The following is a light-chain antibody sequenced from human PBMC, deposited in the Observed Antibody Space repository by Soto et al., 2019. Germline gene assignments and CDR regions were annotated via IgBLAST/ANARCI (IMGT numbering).Light chain of an antibody. Sequence: DIQMTQSPSTLSASVGDRVTITCRASQRISGWLAWYQQKPGKAPQLLMSDASSLESGVPSRFSGSGSGTEFSLPISSLQPDDFATYYCQQYNSYPYTFGQGTKLEIK. CDR1: QRISGW. V-gene: IGKV1-5*01. CDR3: QQYNSYPYT. CDR2: DAS. J-gene: IGKJ2*01.